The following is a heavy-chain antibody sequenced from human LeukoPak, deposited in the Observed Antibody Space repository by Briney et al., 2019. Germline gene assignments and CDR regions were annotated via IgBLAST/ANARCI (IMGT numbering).Heavy chain of an antibody. D-gene: IGHD3-10*01. CDR1: GFTFDDYA. V-gene: IGHV3-9*01. CDR3: AKDNGYMVRGVIFS. J-gene: IGHJ5*02. CDR2: ISWNSGSI. Sequence: PGGSLRLSCAASGFTFDDYAMHWVRQAPGKGLEWVSGISWNSGSIGYADSVKGRFTISRDNAKNSLYLQMNSLRAEDTALYYCAKDNGYMVRGVIFSWGQGTLVTVSS.